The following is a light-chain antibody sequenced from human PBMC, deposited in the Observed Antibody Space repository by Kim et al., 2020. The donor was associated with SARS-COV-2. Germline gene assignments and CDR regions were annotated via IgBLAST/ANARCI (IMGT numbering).Light chain of an antibody. CDR3: SSYTSSSTFV. V-gene: IGLV2-14*01. CDR1: SSDVGGYNY. J-gene: IGLJ2*01. Sequence: QSALTQPASVSGSPGQSITISCTGTSSDVGGYNYVSWYLQHPGKAPKLMIYDVSKRPSGVSNRFSGSKSGNTASLTISGLQAEDEADYYCSSYTSSSTFVFGGGTQLTVL. CDR2: DVS.